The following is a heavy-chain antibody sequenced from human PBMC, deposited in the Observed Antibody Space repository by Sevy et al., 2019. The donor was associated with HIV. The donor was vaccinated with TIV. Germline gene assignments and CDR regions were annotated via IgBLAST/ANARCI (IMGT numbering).Heavy chain of an antibody. CDR1: GFAFSDHY. V-gene: IGHV3-72*01. D-gene: IGHD2-21*01. Sequence: GGSLRLSCAASGFAFSDHYVDWVRQAPGKVLEWVGRIRNRPNRYTIEYAASVEGRFTISRDDSRHSLYLQMNSLKTEDSAVYYCVRGPNCGVGGCQQISPYCLDVWGIGATVTVSS. CDR2: IRNRPNRYTI. J-gene: IGHJ6*03. CDR3: VRGPNCGVGGCQQISPYCLDV.